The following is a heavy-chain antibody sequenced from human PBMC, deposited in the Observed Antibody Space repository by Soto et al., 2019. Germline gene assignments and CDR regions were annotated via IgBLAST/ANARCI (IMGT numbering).Heavy chain of an antibody. Sequence: EVQVLESGGGVVQPGGSLRLSCAASGFTFSDYAMSWVRQAPGKGLEWVSAISGSGGGTFYAKSVKGRFTISRDNSKSTLYLQMNSLRAEDTAVYYCAKDVSFYAFRGAYDYWGQGTLVTVSS. CDR1: GFTFSDYA. V-gene: IGHV3-23*01. J-gene: IGHJ4*02. CDR3: AKDVSFYAFRGAYDY. CDR2: ISGSGGGT. D-gene: IGHD3-10*01.